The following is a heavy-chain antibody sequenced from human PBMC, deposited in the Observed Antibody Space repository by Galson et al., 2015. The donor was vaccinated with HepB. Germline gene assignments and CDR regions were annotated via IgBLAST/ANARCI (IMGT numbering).Heavy chain of an antibody. CDR2: ISWNGASI. J-gene: IGHJ4*02. CDR3: AKDITAYCFSSSYHY. CDR1: GFTFNNYG. D-gene: IGHD1-20*01. Sequence: SLRLSCAASGFTFNNYGMNWVRQAPGKGLEWVSGISWNGASIYYADSVKGRFTISRDNAKNSVYLQMNSLRAEDTALYYCAKDITAYCFSSSYHYWCQGTLVSVSS. V-gene: IGHV3-9*01.